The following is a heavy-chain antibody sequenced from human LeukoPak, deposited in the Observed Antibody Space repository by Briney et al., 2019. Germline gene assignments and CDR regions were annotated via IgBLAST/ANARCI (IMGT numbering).Heavy chain of an antibody. CDR2: ISSTGST. J-gene: IGHJ4*02. CDR1: GGSVSSGGYY. CDR3: ARDLGKTAAGFDY. Sequence: SQTLSLTCTVSGGSVSSGGYYWSWIRQPAGKGLEYLGRISSTGSTNYNPSLRSRVTISLDTSKNHFSLKLSSVTAADTAVYYCARDLGKTAAGFDYWGQGTLVTVSS. V-gene: IGHV4-61*02. D-gene: IGHD6-13*01.